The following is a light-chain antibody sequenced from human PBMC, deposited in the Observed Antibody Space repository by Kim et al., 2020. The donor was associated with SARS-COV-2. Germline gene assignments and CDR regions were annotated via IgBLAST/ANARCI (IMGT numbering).Light chain of an antibody. J-gene: IGLJ3*02. CDR1: SRDVGGYSY. CDR2: DVS. Sequence: QAASVSGSPGQSITISCTGTSRDVGGYSYFSWFQQHPGKAPKLVISDVSFRPSGVSNRFSGSKSGNTASLTISGLQAEDEGDYYCSSYTISSTWLFGGGTKLTVL. V-gene: IGLV2-14*03. CDR3: SSYTISSTWL.